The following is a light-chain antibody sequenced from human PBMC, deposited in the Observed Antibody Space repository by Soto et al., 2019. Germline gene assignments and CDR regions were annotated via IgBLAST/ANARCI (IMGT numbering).Light chain of an antibody. CDR3: SSYTNINTRACV. CDR1: SSDVGGYNY. CDR2: EVS. V-gene: IGLV2-14*01. J-gene: IGLJ1*01. Sequence: QSALTQPASVSGSPGQSITISCTGTSSDVGGYNYVSWYQQHPGKAPKLMIYEVSNRHSGVSNRFSGSKSGNTASLTISGLQAEDEADYYCSSYTNINTRACVFGTGTKLTVL.